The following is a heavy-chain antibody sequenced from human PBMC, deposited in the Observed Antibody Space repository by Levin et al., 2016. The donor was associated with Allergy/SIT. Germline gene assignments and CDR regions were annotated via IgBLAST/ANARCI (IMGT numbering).Heavy chain of an antibody. V-gene: IGHV3-23*01. CDR1: GFRFSDYA. CDR3: AKDFYYDTPGYTHFDS. D-gene: IGHD3-22*01. J-gene: IGHJ4*02. Sequence: GGSLRLSCSASGFRFSDYAMNWVRQAPGKGLEWVSSNTGSGGATYYTASVKGRFIISRDNSKSTLYLQMNGLRVEDTAMYFCAKDFYYDTPGYTHFDSWGQGTLVTVSS. CDR2: NTGSGGAT.